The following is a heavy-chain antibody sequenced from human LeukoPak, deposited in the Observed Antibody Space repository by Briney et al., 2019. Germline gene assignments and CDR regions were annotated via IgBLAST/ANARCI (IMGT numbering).Heavy chain of an antibody. J-gene: IGHJ1*01. CDR1: GGSISSYY. CDR3: ARFGDYGVRAYFQH. CDR2: IYYSGST. D-gene: IGHD4-17*01. V-gene: IGHV4-59*08. Sequence: KPSETLSLTCTVSGGSISSYYWSWIRQPPGKGLEWIGYIYYSGSTYYNPSLKSRVTISVDTSKNQFSLKLSSVTAADTAVYYCARFGDYGVRAYFQHWGQGTLVTVSS.